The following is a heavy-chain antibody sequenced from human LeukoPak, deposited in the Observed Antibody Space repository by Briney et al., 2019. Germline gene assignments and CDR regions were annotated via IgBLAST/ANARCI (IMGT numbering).Heavy chain of an antibody. CDR2: IYTSGST. V-gene: IGHV4-4*09. J-gene: IGHJ6*03. CDR3: ARAVVPAAYYYYYYMDV. CDR1: GGSISSYY. Sequence: SETLSLTCTVSGGSISSYYWSWIRQPPGKGLEGIGYIYTSGSTNYNPSLKRGGTISVDTSKNQFSLKLSSVTAADTAVYYCARAVVPAAYYYYYYMDVWGKGTTVTVSS. D-gene: IGHD2-2*01.